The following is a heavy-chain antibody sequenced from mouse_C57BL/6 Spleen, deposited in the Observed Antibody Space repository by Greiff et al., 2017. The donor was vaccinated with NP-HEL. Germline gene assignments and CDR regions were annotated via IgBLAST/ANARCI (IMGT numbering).Heavy chain of an antibody. J-gene: IGHJ2*01. Sequence: VQLQQSGAELVRPGASVTLSCKASGYTFTDYEMHWVKQTPVHGLEWIGAIDPETGGTAYNQKFKGKAILTADKSSSTAYMELRSLTSEDSAVYYCTRLGGITTVVDYWGQGTTLTVSS. CDR2: IDPETGGT. CDR1: GYTFTDYE. D-gene: IGHD1-1*01. V-gene: IGHV1-15*01. CDR3: TRLGGITTVVDY.